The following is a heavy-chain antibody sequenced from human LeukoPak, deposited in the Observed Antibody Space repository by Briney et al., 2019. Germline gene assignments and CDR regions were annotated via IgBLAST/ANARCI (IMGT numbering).Heavy chain of an antibody. CDR1: GGSFSGYY. Sequence: SETLSLTCAVSGGSFSGYYWSWIRQPPGKGLEWIGEINHSGSTNYNPSLKSRVTISVDPSKNQFSLKLSSVTAADTAVYYCARLVSFYYDSSGYYYNWGQGTLVTVSS. CDR3: ARLVSFYYDSSGYYYN. J-gene: IGHJ4*02. V-gene: IGHV4-34*01. D-gene: IGHD3-22*01. CDR2: INHSGST.